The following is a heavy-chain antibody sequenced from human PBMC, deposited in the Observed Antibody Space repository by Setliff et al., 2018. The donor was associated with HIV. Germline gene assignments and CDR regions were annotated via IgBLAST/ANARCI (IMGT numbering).Heavy chain of an antibody. J-gene: IGHJ6*03. CDR1: GGSISGSTHY. CDR2: SHYTGNS. V-gene: IGHV4-39*02. D-gene: IGHD2-2*01. Sequence: SETLSLTCSVSGGSISGSTHYWGWIRQPPGKGLEWIGSSHYTGNSYSNPSLKSRLSISVDTSKNHISLKLTSVTAADTAVYYCVRGYCSSTTCYDDYYYMDVWGKGSTVTVSS. CDR3: VRGYCSSTTCYDDYYYMDV.